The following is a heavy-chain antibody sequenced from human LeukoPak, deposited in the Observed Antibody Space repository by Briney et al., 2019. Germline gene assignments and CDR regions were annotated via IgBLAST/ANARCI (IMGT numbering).Heavy chain of an antibody. D-gene: IGHD3-3*01. Sequence: PGGSLRLSCAASGFTFTKYWMTWVRQAPGKGLEWVANIKQDGSERNYVDTVKGRFTISRDNSKNTLYLQMNSLRAEDTAVYYCAKDSIDTYYDFWSGYHDAFDIWGQGTMVTVSS. CDR3: AKDSIDTYYDFWSGYHDAFDI. V-gene: IGHV3-7*01. CDR1: GFTFTKYW. CDR2: IKQDGSER. J-gene: IGHJ3*02.